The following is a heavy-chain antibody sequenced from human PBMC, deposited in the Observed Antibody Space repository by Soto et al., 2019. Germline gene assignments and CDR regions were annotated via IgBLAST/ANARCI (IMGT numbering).Heavy chain of an antibody. CDR3: ASLWDCSSGGCYIDY. Sequence: SETLSLTSTVSGGSISSSSYYWGGIRQPPGKGREWIGSIYYSGSTYYNPSLKSRVTISVDTSKNQFSLKLSSVTAADTAVYYFASLWDCSSGGCYIDYWGQGTLVTVSS. D-gene: IGHD2-15*01. V-gene: IGHV4-39*01. CDR2: IYYSGST. J-gene: IGHJ4*02. CDR1: GGSISSSSYY.